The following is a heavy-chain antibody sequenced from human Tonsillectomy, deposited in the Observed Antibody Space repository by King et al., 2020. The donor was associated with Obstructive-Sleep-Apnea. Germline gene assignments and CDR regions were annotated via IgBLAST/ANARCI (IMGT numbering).Heavy chain of an antibody. CDR1: GFTFSSYG. J-gene: IGHJ2*01. CDR2: IRYDGSNK. CDR3: AKSPYSSGWYWYFDL. D-gene: IGHD6-19*01. V-gene: IGHV3-30*02. Sequence: VQLVESGGGVVQPGRSLRLSCAASGFTFSSYGMHWVRQAPGKGLEWVAFIRYDGSNKYYADSVKGRVTISRDNSKNTLYLQMNSLRAEDTAVYYCAKSPYSSGWYWYFDLWGRGTLVTVSS.